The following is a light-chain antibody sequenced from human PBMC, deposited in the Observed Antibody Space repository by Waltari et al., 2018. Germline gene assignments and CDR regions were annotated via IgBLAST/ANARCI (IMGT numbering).Light chain of an antibody. CDR2: ETS. CDR3: QQYYDSYS. V-gene: IGKV3-15*01. J-gene: IGKJ2*01. CDR1: QGVATN. Sequence: EIVMTQSPATLSVSPGEGATLSCRASQGVATNLAWYQQKPDQAPMLLIYETSARATDVPARFSGSQYGTEFILTISSLQSEDSALYYCQQYYDSYSFGQGTKLQIK.